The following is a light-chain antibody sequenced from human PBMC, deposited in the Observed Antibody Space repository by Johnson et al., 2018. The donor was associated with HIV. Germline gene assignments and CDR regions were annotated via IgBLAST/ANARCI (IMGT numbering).Light chain of an antibody. CDR2: ENN. V-gene: IGLV1-51*02. CDR3: GTWDSSLSAYA. J-gene: IGLJ1*01. Sequence: QSVLTQPPSVSAAPGQKVTISCSGSSSNVGSNYISWYRQLPGTAPKFLIYENNKRPSGIPDRFSGSKSGTSATLGITGLQTGDEADYYCGTWDSSLSAYAFGTGTKVTVL. CDR1: SSNVGSNY.